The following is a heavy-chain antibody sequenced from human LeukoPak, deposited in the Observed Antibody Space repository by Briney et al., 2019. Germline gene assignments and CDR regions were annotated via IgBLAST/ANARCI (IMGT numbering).Heavy chain of an antibody. D-gene: IGHD3-22*01. CDR3: AREAMIVVVQFQNDAFDI. CDR2: ISSSGSTI. CDR1: GFTFSSYE. Sequence: PGGSLRLSCAASGFTFSSYEMNWVRQAPGKGLEWVSYISSSGSTIYYADSVKGRFTISRDNAKNSLCLQMNSLRAEDTAVYYCAREAMIVVVQFQNDAFDIWGQGTMVTVSS. J-gene: IGHJ3*02. V-gene: IGHV3-48*03.